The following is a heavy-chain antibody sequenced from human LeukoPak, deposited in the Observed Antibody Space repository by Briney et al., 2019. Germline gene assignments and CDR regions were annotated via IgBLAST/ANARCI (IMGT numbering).Heavy chain of an antibody. D-gene: IGHD3-10*01. V-gene: IGHV4-34*01. CDR3: ARDAWFGAGRTFSY. Sequence: PSETLSLTCAVYGGSFSGYYWSWLRQPPGKGLEWIGAINHSGSTNYNPSLKSRVTISVDTSKNQFSLRLSSVTAADTAVYYCARDAWFGAGRTFSYWGQGTLVTVSS. CDR1: GGSFSGYY. J-gene: IGHJ4*02. CDR2: INHSGST.